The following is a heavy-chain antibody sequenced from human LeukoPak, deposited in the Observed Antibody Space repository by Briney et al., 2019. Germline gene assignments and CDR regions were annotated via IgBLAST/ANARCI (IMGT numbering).Heavy chain of an antibody. CDR3: ARLGGVLWFGELFPY. D-gene: IGHD3-10*01. CDR1: GGSFSGYY. Sequence: PSETLSLTCAVYGGSFSGYYWSWIRQPPGKGLEWIGEINHSGSTNYNPSLKSRVTISVDTSKNQFSLKLSSVTAADTAVYYCARLGGVLWFGELFPYWGQGTLVSVSS. J-gene: IGHJ4*02. V-gene: IGHV4-34*01. CDR2: INHSGST.